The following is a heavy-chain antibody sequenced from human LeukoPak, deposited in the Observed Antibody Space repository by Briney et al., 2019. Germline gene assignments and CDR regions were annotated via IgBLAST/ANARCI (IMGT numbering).Heavy chain of an antibody. CDR3: AKDRYGDYEAPFHYYMDA. V-gene: IGHV1-2*02. CDR2: INPNSGDT. Sequence: ASVKVSCKASGYIFTGYYMHWVRQAPGQGLEWMGWINPNSGDTNYAQKLQGRVTITRDTSIDTAYMQLSRLRSDDTAVYYCAKDRYGDYEAPFHYYMDAWGRGTTVTVSS. CDR1: GYIFTGYY. D-gene: IGHD5-12*01. J-gene: IGHJ6*03.